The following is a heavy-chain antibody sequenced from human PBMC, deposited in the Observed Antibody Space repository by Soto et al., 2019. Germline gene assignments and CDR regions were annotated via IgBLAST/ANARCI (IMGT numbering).Heavy chain of an antibody. CDR3: ARDRPDGSSVYFDY. Sequence: GCLRRSGAASGCTFSSYAMHWVRQAPGKGLEWVAVISYDGSNKYYADSVKGRFTISRDNSKNTLYLQMNSLRAEDTDVYYCARDRPDGSSVYFDYWGQGTLVTVYS. CDR2: ISYDGSNK. V-gene: IGHV3-30-3*01. J-gene: IGHJ4*02. CDR1: GCTFSSYA. D-gene: IGHD5-12*01.